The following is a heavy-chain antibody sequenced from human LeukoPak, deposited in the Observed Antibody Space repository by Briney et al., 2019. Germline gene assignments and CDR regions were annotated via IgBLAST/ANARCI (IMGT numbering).Heavy chain of an antibody. Sequence: SVKVSRKVFGYTLTALSMHWVRQGPGKGVEWMGGFDPEDGETIYAQKFQGRVIMTEDTSIDTAYMELSSLRSEDTALYYCATVSTMILPDYWGQGTLVTVSS. J-gene: IGHJ4*02. CDR1: GYTLTALS. V-gene: IGHV1-24*01. CDR2: FDPEDGET. D-gene: IGHD3-22*01. CDR3: ATVSTMILPDY.